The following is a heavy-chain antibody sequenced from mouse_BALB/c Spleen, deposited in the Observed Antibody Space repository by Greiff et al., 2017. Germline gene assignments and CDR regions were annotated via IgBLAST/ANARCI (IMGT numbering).Heavy chain of an antibody. Sequence: VQLQQSGAELAKPGASVKMSCKASGYTFTSYWMHWVKQRPGQGLEWIGYINPSTGYTEYNQKFKDKATLTADKSSSTAYMQLSSLTSEDSAVYYCARITTARDYAMDYWGQGTSVTVSS. CDR3: ARITTARDYAMDY. V-gene: IGHV1-7*01. CDR1: GYTFTSYW. CDR2: INPSTGYT. D-gene: IGHD1-2*01. J-gene: IGHJ4*01.